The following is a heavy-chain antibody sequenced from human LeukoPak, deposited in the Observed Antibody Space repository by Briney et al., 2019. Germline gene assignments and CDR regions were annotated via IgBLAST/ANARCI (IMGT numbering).Heavy chain of an antibody. V-gene: IGHV3-48*03. J-gene: IGHJ5*02. CDR3: AGEECWRGASWEPTRFEP. CDR1: QFNISSYE. CDR2: ISSRSSGSII. Sequence: GGSLRLSCVASQFNISSYEMNWVRQAPGKGLEWISYISSRSSGSIIYYADSVKGRFTISRDNAKKHMAQQMNTLRPEAMAVSDSAGEECWRGASWEPTRFEPWGQGTLVTVSS. D-gene: IGHD3-3*01.